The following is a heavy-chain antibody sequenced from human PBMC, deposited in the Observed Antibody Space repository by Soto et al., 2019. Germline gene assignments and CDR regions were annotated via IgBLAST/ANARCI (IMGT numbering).Heavy chain of an antibody. J-gene: IGHJ3*02. V-gene: IGHV3-30*18. CDR1: GFSFTTYV. CDR3: AQWLVAIVRTTLPRAAFHI. Sequence: QVQLVESGGGVVQPGRSLSLSCAASGFSFTTYVMHWVRQAPGKGLVWVAVISHDGRYKDCGDAVKGRFTISRDTSKNGVYLEMNSLRPEDTAVYYCAQWLVAIVRTTLPRAAFHIWGQGTMGTVSS. D-gene: IGHD1-26*01. CDR2: ISHDGRYK.